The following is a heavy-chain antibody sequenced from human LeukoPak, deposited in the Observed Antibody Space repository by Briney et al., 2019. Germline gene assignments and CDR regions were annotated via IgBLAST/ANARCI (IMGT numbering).Heavy chain of an antibody. Sequence: PGGSLRLSCSASGFTFNNYALHWVRQAPGKGLESVSGIGSTGRTYYADSVKGGFTISRDDSKNTLYLQMGSLRTEDTAVYYCVRGVGSSGFGYWGQGALVTVSS. V-gene: IGHV3-64D*06. CDR1: GFTFNNYA. CDR3: VRGVGSSGFGY. J-gene: IGHJ4*02. D-gene: IGHD3-22*01. CDR2: IGSTGRT.